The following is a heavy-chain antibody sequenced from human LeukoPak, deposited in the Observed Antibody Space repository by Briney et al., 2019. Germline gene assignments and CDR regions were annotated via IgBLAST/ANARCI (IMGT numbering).Heavy chain of an antibody. Sequence: PGGSLRLSCAASGFTFSNAWMSWVRQAPGKGLEWVGRIKSKTDGGTTDYAAPVKGRFTISRDDSKNTLYLQMNSLKTEDTAVYYCTTPYYYDSSGYYYWGQGPLVTVSS. CDR3: TTPYYYDSSGYYY. D-gene: IGHD3-22*01. J-gene: IGHJ4*02. CDR2: IKSKTDGGTT. CDR1: GFTFSNAW. V-gene: IGHV3-15*01.